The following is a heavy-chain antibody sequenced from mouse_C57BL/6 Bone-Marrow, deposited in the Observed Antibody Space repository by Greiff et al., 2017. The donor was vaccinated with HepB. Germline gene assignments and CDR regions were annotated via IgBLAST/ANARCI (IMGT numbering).Heavy chain of an antibody. CDR2: IDPETGGT. D-gene: IGHD2-5*01. CDR1: GYTFTDYE. CDR3: TRPYYSNYWFAY. V-gene: IGHV1-15*01. J-gene: IGHJ3*01. Sequence: LVESGAELVRPGASVTLSCKASGYTFTDYEMHWVKQTPVHGLEWIGGIDPETGGTAYNQKFKGKAILTADKSSSTAYMELRSLTSEDSAVYYCTRPYYSNYWFAYWGQGTLVTVSA.